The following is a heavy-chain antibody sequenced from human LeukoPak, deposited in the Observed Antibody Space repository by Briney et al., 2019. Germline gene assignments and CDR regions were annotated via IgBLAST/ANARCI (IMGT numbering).Heavy chain of an antibody. CDR2: ISAATGTT. V-gene: IGHV3-23*01. CDR3: VKRAEDSSGYYLYYFDY. Sequence: PGGSLRLSCAASGFPFNKYAMSWVRQAPGKGLEWVSSISAATGTTYYAGSVRGRFSIPRDNSQNTLYLQMNRLRAEDTAVYYCVKRAEDSSGYYLYYFDYWGQGTLVTVSS. CDR1: GFPFNKYA. D-gene: IGHD3-22*01. J-gene: IGHJ4*02.